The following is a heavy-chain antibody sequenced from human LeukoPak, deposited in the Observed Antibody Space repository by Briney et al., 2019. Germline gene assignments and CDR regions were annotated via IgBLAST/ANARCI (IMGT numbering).Heavy chain of an antibody. V-gene: IGHV3-7*01. D-gene: IGHD2-2*01. J-gene: IGHJ6*02. CDR1: GFTFSSYS. CDR3: ASLQVVPAARYYYGMDV. Sequence: GGSLRLSCAASGFTFSSYSMNWVRQAPGKGLEWVANIKQDGSEKYYVDSVKGRFTISRDNAKNSLYLQMNSLRAEDTAVYYCASLQVVPAARYYYGMDVWGQGTTVTVSS. CDR2: IKQDGSEK.